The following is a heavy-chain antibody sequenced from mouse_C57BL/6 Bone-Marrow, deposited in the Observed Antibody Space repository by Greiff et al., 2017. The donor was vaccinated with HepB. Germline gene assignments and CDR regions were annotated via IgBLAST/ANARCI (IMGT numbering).Heavy chain of an antibody. D-gene: IGHD1-1*01. CDR1: GFTFTDYY. CDR3: ARAITTVPLDY. V-gene: IGHV1-36*01. Sequence: EVKLQESGPVLVKPGPSVKISCKASGFTFTDYYMHWVKQSHGKSLEWIGLVYPYNGGTSYNQKFKGKATLTVDKSSSTAYMELNSLPSEDSAVYYCARAITTVPLDYWGQGTTLTVSS. J-gene: IGHJ2*01. CDR2: VYPYNGGT.